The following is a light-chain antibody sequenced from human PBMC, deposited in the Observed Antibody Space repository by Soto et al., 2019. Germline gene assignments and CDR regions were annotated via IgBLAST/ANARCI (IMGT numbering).Light chain of an antibody. V-gene: IGLV2-14*01. CDR1: SSDIGPYNY. J-gene: IGLJ2*01. CDR3: SSYTTRSPVV. CDR2: EVT. Sequence: QSALTQPASVSGSPGQSITISCTGTSSDIGPYNYVSWYQQHPGKAPKLIIYEVTNRPSGVSHRFSGSKSGTTASLTISGLQSEDGAHFYCSSYTTRSPVVFGGGTKLTVL.